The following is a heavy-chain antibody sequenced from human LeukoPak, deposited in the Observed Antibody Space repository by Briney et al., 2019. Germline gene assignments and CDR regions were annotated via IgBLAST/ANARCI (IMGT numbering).Heavy chain of an antibody. D-gene: IGHD3-22*01. V-gene: IGHV3-23*01. CDR1: GFTFSSYV. Sequence: GRSLRLSCAASGFTFSSYVMSWVRQAPGKGLEWVSHISGSGSNTYCANSVKGRFTISSAKSKNKLYLKMNSLRADDTAVYSCAKLRGSSVIRTAFDYWGQGNLVTVAS. CDR3: AKLRGSSVIRTAFDY. CDR2: ISGSGSNT. J-gene: IGHJ4*02.